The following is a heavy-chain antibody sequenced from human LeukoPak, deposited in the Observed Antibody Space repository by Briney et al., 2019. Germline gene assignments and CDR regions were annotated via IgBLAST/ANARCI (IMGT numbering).Heavy chain of an antibody. CDR1: GYTFTNYG. CDR2: VTTYNNNT. Sequence: ASVKVSCKASGYTFTNYGVNWVRQAPGQGLKWMAWVTTYNNNTNYARKFQGRVTMTTDTSTNTAYMELSSLRSDDTAVYYCARDPGGTGPYYFDCWGQGTLVTVSS. CDR3: ARDPGGTGPYYFDC. D-gene: IGHD1-1*01. V-gene: IGHV1-18*01. J-gene: IGHJ4*02.